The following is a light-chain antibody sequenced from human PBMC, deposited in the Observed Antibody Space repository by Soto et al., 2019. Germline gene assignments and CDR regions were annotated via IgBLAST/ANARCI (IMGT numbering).Light chain of an antibody. V-gene: IGLV1-40*01. CDR2: GNT. J-gene: IGLJ7*01. Sequence: QLVLTQPPSVSGAPGQRVTISCTGSSSNIGAGYDVHWYQQLPGTAPTLLIYGNTNRPSGVPDRFSGSKSATSASLAITGLRVEDGAIFSCQSYNGSRGEIVSGGAPQRPVL. CDR1: SSNIGAGYD. CDR3: QSYNGSRGEIV.